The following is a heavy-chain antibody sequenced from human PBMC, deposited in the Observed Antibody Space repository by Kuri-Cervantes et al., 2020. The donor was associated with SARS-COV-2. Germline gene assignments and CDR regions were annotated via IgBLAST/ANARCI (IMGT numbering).Heavy chain of an antibody. CDR1: GFTFSNFG. V-gene: IGHV3-30*03. CDR2: ISYDGRNR. J-gene: IGHJ4*02. Sequence: GGSLRLSCAASGFTFSNFGMHWVRQTPGKGLEWVAIISYDGRNRYFADSVKGRLTVSRDNSKNTVYLQMNSLRAEDTAVYYCARTNSGSYFLLDYWGQGTLVTVSS. D-gene: IGHD1-26*01. CDR3: ARTNSGSYFLLDY.